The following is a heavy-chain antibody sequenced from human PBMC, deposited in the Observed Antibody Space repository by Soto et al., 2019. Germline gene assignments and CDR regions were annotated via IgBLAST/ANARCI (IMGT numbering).Heavy chain of an antibody. V-gene: IGHV4-39*01. D-gene: IGHD6-6*01. Sequence: QLQLQESGPGLVKPSETLSLTCTVSGGSISSSSYYWGWIRQPPGKGLEWIGSIYYSGSTYYNPSLMSRVTISVDTSKNPFSLKLSSVTAADPAVYSCARHSSSSPFDYWGQGTLVTDSS. J-gene: IGHJ4*02. CDR1: GGSISSSSYY. CDR3: ARHSSSSPFDY. CDR2: IYYSGST.